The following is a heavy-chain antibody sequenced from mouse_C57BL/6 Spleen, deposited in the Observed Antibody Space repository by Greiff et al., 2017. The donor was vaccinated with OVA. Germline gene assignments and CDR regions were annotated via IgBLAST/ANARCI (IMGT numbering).Heavy chain of an antibody. CDR2: ISDGGSYT. J-gene: IGHJ1*03. Sequence: EVKLMESGGGLVKPGGSLKLSCAASGFTFSSYAMSWVRQTPEKRLEWVATISDGGSYTYYPDNVKGRFTISRDNAKNNLYLQMSHLKSEDTAMYYCARSPYYGSSYWYFDVWGTGTTVTVSS. D-gene: IGHD1-1*01. CDR1: GFTFSSYA. CDR3: ARSPYYGSSYWYFDV. V-gene: IGHV5-4*03.